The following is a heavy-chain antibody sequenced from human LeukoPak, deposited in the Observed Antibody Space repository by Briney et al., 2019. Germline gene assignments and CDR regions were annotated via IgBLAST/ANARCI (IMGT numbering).Heavy chain of an antibody. CDR1: GGTFISYA. CDR3: ARTCSSTSCHDAFDI. V-gene: IGHV1-69*01. J-gene: IGHJ3*02. D-gene: IGHD2-2*01. Sequence: ASVKVSCKASGGTFISYAISWVGQAAGQGGEGMGGIIPIFGTANYAQKFQGRVTITADESTSTAYMELSSLRSADPAVSYCARTCSSTSCHDAFDIWGQGTMVTVSS. CDR2: IIPIFGTA.